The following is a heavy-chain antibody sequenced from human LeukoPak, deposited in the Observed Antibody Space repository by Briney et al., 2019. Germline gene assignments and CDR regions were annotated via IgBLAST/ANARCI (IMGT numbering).Heavy chain of an antibody. J-gene: IGHJ4*02. CDR2: IKQDGSEK. V-gene: IGHV3-7*01. CDR3: ARDPGYYDSSSYPDY. CDR1: GFTSSSYW. D-gene: IGHD3-22*01. Sequence: GGSLRLSCEASGFTSSSYWISWVRQAPEKGLEWVANIKQDGSEKYYVDSVKGRFTISRDNAKNSLYLQMNSLRAEDTAVYYCARDPGYYDSSSYPDYWGQGTLVTVSS.